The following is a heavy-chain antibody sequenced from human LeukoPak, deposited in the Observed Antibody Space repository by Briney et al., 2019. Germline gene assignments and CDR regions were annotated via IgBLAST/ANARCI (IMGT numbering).Heavy chain of an antibody. Sequence: SETLSLTCTVSGGSISSGGYYWSWIRQPPGKGLEWIGYIYHSGSTYYNPSLKSRVTISVDRSKNQFSLKLSSVTAADTAVYYCARGMLGIPIGWYWGQGTLVTVSS. CDR2: IYHSGST. CDR1: GGSISSGGYY. CDR3: ARGMLGIPIGWY. V-gene: IGHV4-30-2*01. J-gene: IGHJ4*02. D-gene: IGHD6-19*01.